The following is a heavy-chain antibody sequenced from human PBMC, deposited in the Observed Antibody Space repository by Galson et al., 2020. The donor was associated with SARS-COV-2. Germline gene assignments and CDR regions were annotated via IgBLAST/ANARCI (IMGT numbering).Heavy chain of an antibody. J-gene: IGHJ6*02. CDR3: AKDRTQASRQEWTMDV. V-gene: IGHV3-43*01. CDR2: ISWDGAST. CDR1: GFTFDDYT. Sequence: GESLKISCAASGFTFDDYTMYWVRQAPGKGLELVSLISWDGASTYYADSVTGRFTISRDNSKSSLYLQMNSLRTEDTAFYYCAKDRTQASRQEWTMDVWGQGTTVTVSS. D-gene: IGHD2-8*01.